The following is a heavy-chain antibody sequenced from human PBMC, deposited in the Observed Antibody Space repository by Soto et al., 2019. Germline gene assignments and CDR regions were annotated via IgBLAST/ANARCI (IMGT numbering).Heavy chain of an antibody. Sequence: SETLSLTCTVSGGSISSSYWSWFRQPPGKGLEWIGYIYYSGSTNCNPSLKSRVTISVDTSKNQFSLKLSSVTAADTAVYYCARRYGSAIDYWGQGTLVTVAS. CDR1: GGSISSSY. J-gene: IGHJ4*02. CDR3: ARRYGSAIDY. D-gene: IGHD1-26*01. V-gene: IGHV4-59*08. CDR2: IYYSGST.